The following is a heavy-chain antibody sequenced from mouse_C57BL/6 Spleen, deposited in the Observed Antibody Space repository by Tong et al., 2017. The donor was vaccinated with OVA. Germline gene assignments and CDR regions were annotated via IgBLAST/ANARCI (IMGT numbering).Heavy chain of an antibody. CDR2: IYPGSGST. CDR3: RYGNHGNFDV. D-gene: IGHD2-1*01. V-gene: IGHV1-81*01. CDR1: VYTFTDYV. Sequence: VQLQQSGPELVKPGASVKMSCKASVYTFTDYVISWVKQRTGQGLEWIGEIYPGSGSTYYNEKFKGKATLTADKSTNTDYMQISSRTSEDSAVYFCRYGNHGNFDVWGAGTTGTVSS. J-gene: IGHJ1*01.